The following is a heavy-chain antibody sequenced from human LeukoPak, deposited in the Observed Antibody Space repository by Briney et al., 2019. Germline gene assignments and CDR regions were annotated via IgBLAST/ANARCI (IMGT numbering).Heavy chain of an antibody. V-gene: IGHV2-5*02. J-gene: IGHJ5*02. CDR3: AHTTGIAARRIRLCWFDP. D-gene: IGHD6-6*01. Sequence: SGPTLVNPTQTLTLTCTFTGFSLSTSGVGVGWIRQPPGKALEWLALIYWDDDKRYSPSLKSRLTITKDTSKNQVVLTMTNMDPVDTATYYCAHTTGIAARRIRLCWFDPWGQGTLVTVSS. CDR2: IYWDDDK. CDR1: GFSLSTSGVG.